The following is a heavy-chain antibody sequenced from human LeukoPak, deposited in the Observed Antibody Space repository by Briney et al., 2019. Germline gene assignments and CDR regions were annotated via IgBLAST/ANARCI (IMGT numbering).Heavy chain of an antibody. J-gene: IGHJ4*02. CDR2: IYYSGST. CDR1: GGSISSGDYY. Sequence: SQTLSFTCTVSGGSISSGDYYWSWIRQPPGKGLEWIGYIYYSGSTYYNPSLKSRVTISVDTSKNQFSLKLSSVTAADTAVYYCARDETVYSSGYQRWFRYFDYWGQGTLVTVSS. V-gene: IGHV4-30-4*01. CDR3: ARDETVYSSGYQRWFRYFDY. D-gene: IGHD6-19*01.